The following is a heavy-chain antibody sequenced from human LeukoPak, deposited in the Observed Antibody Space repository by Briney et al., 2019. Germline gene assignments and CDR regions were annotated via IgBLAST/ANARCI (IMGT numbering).Heavy chain of an antibody. J-gene: IGHJ4*02. V-gene: IGHV3-30*04. D-gene: IGHD3-22*01. CDR3: ARSSSGYYFRY. Sequence: GGSLRLSCAASGFTFSSYAMHWVRQAPGKGLEWVAVISYDGSNKYYADSVKGRFTISRDNSKNTLYLQMNSLRAEDTAVYYCARSSSGYYFRYWGQGTLVTVSS. CDR1: GFTFSSYA. CDR2: ISYDGSNK.